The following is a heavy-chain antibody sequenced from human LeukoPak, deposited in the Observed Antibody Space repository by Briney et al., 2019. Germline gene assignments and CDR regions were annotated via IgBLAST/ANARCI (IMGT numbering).Heavy chain of an antibody. CDR3: ARAQQWLGGWFDP. CDR2: INPNSGGT. CDR1: GYTFTGYY. Sequence: ASVTVSFTASGYTFTGYYMHWVRQAPGQGLEWMGWINPNSGGTNYAQKFQGRVTMTRDTSISTAYMELSRLRSDDTAVYYCARAQQWLGGWFDPWGQGTLVTVSS. V-gene: IGHV1-2*02. J-gene: IGHJ5*02. D-gene: IGHD6-19*01.